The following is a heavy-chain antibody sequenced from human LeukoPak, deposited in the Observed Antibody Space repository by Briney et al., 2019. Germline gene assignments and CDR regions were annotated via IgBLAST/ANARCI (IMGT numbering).Heavy chain of an antibody. V-gene: IGHV3-7*01. CDR3: ARAISSRIVVAGFDY. CDR1: GFTFSSYW. CDR2: IKQDGSEK. Sequence: GGSLRLSCAASGFTFSSYWMSWVRQAPGKGLEWVANIKQDGSEKYYVDSVKGRFTISRDNAKNSLYLQMNSLRAEDTAVYYCARAISSRIVVAGFDYWGQGTLVTVSS. J-gene: IGHJ4*02. D-gene: IGHD6-19*01.